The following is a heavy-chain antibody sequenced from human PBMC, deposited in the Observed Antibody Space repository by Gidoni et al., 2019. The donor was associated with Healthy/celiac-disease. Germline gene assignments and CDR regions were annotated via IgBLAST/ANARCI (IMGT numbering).Heavy chain of an antibody. CDR3: ARDGRPSIAARRPSLFDY. CDR2: ISRSSIYI. V-gene: IGHV3-21*01. J-gene: IGHJ4*02. Sequence: EVQLVESGGGLVKPGGSLRLSCAASGVTFSSYSMNWVRQAPGKGLEWVSSISRSSIYIYYADSVKGRFTISRDNAKNSLYLQMNSLRAEDTAVYSCARDGRPSIAARRPSLFDYWAREPWSPSPQ. D-gene: IGHD6-6*01. CDR1: GVTFSSYS.